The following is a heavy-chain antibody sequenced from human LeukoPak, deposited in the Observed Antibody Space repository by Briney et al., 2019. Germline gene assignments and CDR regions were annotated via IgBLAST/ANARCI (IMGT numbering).Heavy chain of an antibody. Sequence: GGSLRLSCAASGFAFSSYSMNWVRQAPGKGLEWVSSISSSSSYIYYADSVKGRFTISRDNAKNSLYLQMNSLRAEDTAVYYCARGIENLGRLWYDSSEKEVNLFDYWGQGTLVTVSS. CDR3: ARGIENLGRLWYDSSEKEVNLFDY. V-gene: IGHV3-21*01. J-gene: IGHJ4*02. D-gene: IGHD3-22*01. CDR1: GFAFSSYS. CDR2: ISSSSSYI.